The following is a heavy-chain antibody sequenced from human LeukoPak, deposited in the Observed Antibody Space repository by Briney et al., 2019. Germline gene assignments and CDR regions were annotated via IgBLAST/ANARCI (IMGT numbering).Heavy chain of an antibody. CDR3: ASLSLGELSFDY. V-gene: IGHV4-4*09. Sequence: SETLSLTCTVSGGSISSYYWSWIRQPPGKGLEWIGYIYTSGSTNYNPSLKSRVTISVDTSKNQFSLKLSSVTAADTAVYYCASLSLGELSFDYWGQGTLVTVSS. CDR1: GGSISSYY. J-gene: IGHJ4*02. D-gene: IGHD3-16*02. CDR2: IYTSGST.